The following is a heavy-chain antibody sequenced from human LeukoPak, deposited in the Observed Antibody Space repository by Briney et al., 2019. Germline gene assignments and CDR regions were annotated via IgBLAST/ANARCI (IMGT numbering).Heavy chain of an antibody. D-gene: IGHD3-22*01. CDR2: INPSGGST. V-gene: IGHV1-46*01. J-gene: IGHJ4*02. Sequence: GASVKVSCKASGYTFTSYYMHWVRQAPGQGLEWMGRINPSGGSTSYGQKFRGRVTMTRDMSTSTVYMELSSLRSEDTAVYFCARSDYYDSSGYYYGYWGQGTLVTVSS. CDR3: ARSDYYDSSGYYYGY. CDR1: GYTFTSYY.